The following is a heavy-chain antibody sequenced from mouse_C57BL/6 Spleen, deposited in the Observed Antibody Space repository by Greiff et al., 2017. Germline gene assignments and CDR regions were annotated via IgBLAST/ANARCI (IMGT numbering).Heavy chain of an antibody. Sequence: VQLQQSGAELVRPGASVTLSCTASGYTFTAYEMHWVKQTPVHGLEWIGAIDPESGGTAYNQQFKGKAILTADKSSSTAYMELRSLTSEDSAVYYCTRWSDGYYEYYYAMDYWGQGTSGTVSS. V-gene: IGHV1-15*01. J-gene: IGHJ4*01. CDR3: TRWSDGYYEYYYAMDY. CDR2: IDPESGGT. D-gene: IGHD2-3*01. CDR1: GYTFTAYE.